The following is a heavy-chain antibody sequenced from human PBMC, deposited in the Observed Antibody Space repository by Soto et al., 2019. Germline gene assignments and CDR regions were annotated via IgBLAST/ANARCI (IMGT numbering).Heavy chain of an antibody. D-gene: IGHD6-19*01. CDR1: GGTFSSYT. CDR3: ARGSGIAVAGTNVWFDP. J-gene: IGHJ5*02. Sequence: QVQLVQSGAEVKKPVSSVKVSCKASGGTFSSYTISWVRQAPGQGLEWMGRIIPILGIANYAQKFQGRVTITADKSTSTAYMELSSLRSEDTAVYYCARGSGIAVAGTNVWFDPWGQGTLVTVSS. CDR2: IIPILGIA. V-gene: IGHV1-69*02.